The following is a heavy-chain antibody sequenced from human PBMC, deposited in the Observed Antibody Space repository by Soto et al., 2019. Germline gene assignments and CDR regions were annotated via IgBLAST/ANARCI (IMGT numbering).Heavy chain of an antibody. Sequence: ASVKVSCKASGYSFTDYHIHWVRQAPGQGLEWLGRINPKSGGTSTAQKFQGWVTMTTDTSISTASMELTRLTSDDTAIYYCARGDSTDCSNGVCSFFYNRDMDVWGQGTTVTVSS. D-gene: IGHD2-8*01. CDR3: ARGDSTDCSNGVCSFFYNRDMDV. J-gene: IGHJ6*02. CDR2: INPKSGGT. CDR1: GYSFTDYH. V-gene: IGHV1-2*04.